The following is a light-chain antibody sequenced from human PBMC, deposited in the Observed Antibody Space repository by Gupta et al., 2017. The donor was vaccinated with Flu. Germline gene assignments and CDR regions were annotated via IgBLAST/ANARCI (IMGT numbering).Light chain of an antibody. V-gene: IGLV1-40*01. CDR3: QSYDTGLRAVV. J-gene: IGLJ2*01. CDR1: SSNIGAGYD. CDR2: AHS. Sequence: QSVLTQPPSVSGAPGQRVTISCPGGSSNIGAGYDVHWYRQLPGTAPKLLIYAHSNRPSGVPDRFSGSKSATSASLAITGLQAEDEADYYCQSYDTGLRAVVFGGGTKLTVL.